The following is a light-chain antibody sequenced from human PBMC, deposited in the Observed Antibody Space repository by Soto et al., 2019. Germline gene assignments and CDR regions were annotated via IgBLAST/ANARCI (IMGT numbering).Light chain of an antibody. CDR2: EVT. Sequence: QSVLTQPASVSGSPGQSITISCAGTSSDVGKYDLVSWYQQHPGKAPKLIIYEVTKRPSGVSNRFSGSKSGNAASLTISGLQTQAEADYYCCSYGLIRPYVFGPGTKVTVL. CDR1: SSDVGKYDL. CDR3: CSYGLIRPYV. V-gene: IGLV2-23*02. J-gene: IGLJ1*01.